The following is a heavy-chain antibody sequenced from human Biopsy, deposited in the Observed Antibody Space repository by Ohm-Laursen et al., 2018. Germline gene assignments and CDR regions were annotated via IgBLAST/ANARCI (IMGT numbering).Heavy chain of an antibody. CDR1: GFTFTSYA. V-gene: IGHV3-30*03. D-gene: IGHD4-11*01. CDR2: ISYDGSGE. J-gene: IGHJ2*01. Sequence: SLRLSCTASGFTFTSYAMHRVRQAPGKGLEWAAVISYDGSGEYYANSLQGRFIISRDNPKNTVDLQMNSLRAEDTAVYFCARDGKRWDYSTYFSWHFDLWGRGTLVTVSS. CDR3: ARDGKRWDYSTYFSWHFDL.